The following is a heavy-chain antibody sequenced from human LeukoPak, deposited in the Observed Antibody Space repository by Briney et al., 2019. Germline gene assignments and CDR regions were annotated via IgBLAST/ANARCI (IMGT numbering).Heavy chain of an antibody. Sequence: SETLSLTCTVSGGSISSYYWSWIRQPPGKGLEWIGYIYYSGSTNYNPSLKSRVTISVDTSKNQFSLKLSSVTAADTAVYYCARGEESGLLWGYYYYYGMDVWGQGTTVTVSS. D-gene: IGHD2-2*01. CDR1: GGSISSYY. CDR2: IYYSGST. CDR3: ARGEESGLLWGYYYYYGMDV. V-gene: IGHV4-59*08. J-gene: IGHJ6*02.